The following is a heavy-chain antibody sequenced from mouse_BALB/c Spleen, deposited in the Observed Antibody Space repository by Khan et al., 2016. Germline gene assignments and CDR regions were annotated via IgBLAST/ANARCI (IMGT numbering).Heavy chain of an antibody. V-gene: IGHV3-2*02. CDR1: GYSITSDYA. CDR3: ATDYYGSSYFYY. CDR2: ISYSGST. D-gene: IGHD1-1*01. Sequence: EVQLQESGPGLVKPSQSLSLTCTVTGYSITSDYAWNWIRQFPGNKLEWMGYISYSGSTSANPSLKSRITVTRDTYKDQFFLQLNSVTTADSAKFTCATDYYGSSYFYYWGQGTPLSVSS. J-gene: IGHJ2*01.